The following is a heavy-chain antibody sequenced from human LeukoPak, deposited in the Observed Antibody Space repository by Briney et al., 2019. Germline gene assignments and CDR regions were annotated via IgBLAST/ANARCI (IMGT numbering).Heavy chain of an antibody. J-gene: IGHJ4*02. V-gene: IGHV3-30-3*01. CDR1: GFTFSSHA. D-gene: IGHD5-12*01. CDR2: ISFDGSNK. Sequence: GGSLRLSCAAAGFTFSSHAMHWVRQAPGKGLEWVAVISFDGSNKYYADSVKGRFTISRDNSKNMLYLQMNSLRTEDTAVYYCARVGGYDPLFDYWGQGTLVTVSS. CDR3: ARVGGYDPLFDY.